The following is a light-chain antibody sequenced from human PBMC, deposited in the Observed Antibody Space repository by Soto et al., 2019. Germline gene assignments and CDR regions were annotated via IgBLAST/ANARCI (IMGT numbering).Light chain of an antibody. J-gene: IGKJ3*01. CDR2: DAS. Sequence: EIVLTQSPGTLSLSPGERATLSCRASQSVSSSYLAWYQQKPGQAPRLLIYDASRATGIPDRFSGSGSGTDFTLIITRLEPQDFAVYYCQHYGTSALFGPGTTVDI. CDR3: QHYGTSAL. CDR1: QSVSSSY. V-gene: IGKV3-20*01.